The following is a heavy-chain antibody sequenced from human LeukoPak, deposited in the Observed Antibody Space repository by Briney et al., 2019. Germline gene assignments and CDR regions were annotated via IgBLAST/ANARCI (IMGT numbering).Heavy chain of an antibody. D-gene: IGHD2-2*01. CDR3: ARDLECSSTSCSDY. J-gene: IGHJ4*02. V-gene: IGHV1-2*02. Sequence: ASVKVSCKASGYTFTGYYMHWVRQAPGQGLEWMGWINPNSGGTNYAQKFQGRVTITADESTSTAYMELSSLRSEDTAVYYCARDLECSSTSCSDYWGQGTLVTVSS. CDR1: GYTFTGYY. CDR2: INPNSGGT.